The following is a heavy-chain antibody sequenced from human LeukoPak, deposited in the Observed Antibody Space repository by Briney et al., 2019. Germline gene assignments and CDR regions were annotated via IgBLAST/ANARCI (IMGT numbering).Heavy chain of an antibody. CDR3: AAYYCSGGSCYRNFDY. Sequence: GGSLRLSCAASGFTFSSYSMNWVRQAPGKGLEWVSSISSSSSYIYYADSVKGRFTISRDNAKNSLYLQMNSLRAEDTAVYYCAAYYCSGGSCYRNFDYWGQGTPVTVSS. CDR1: GFTFSSYS. CDR2: ISSSSSYI. V-gene: IGHV3-21*04. D-gene: IGHD2-15*01. J-gene: IGHJ4*02.